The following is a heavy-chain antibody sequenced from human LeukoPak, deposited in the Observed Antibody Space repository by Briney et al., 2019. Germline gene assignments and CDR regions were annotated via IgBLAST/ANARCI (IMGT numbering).Heavy chain of an antibody. J-gene: IGHJ4*02. D-gene: IGHD3-10*01. CDR3: ARGIKFRSMGHYFDY. CDR1: GGSISSGGYS. Sequence: PSQTLSLTCAVSGGSISSGGYSWSWIRQPPGKGLEWIGYIYHSGSTYYNPSLKSRVTISVDRSKNQSSLKLSSVTAADTAVYYCARGIKFRSMGHYFDYWGQGTLVTVSS. CDR2: IYHSGST. V-gene: IGHV4-30-2*01.